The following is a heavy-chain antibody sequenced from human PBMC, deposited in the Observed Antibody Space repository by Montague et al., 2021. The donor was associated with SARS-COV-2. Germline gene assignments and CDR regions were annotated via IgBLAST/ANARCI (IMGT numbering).Heavy chain of an antibody. CDR1: GGSISSSSYH. CDR3: ARVKWELSVGNVFDI. D-gene: IGHD1-26*01. CDR2: IYHSGST. J-gene: IGHJ3*02. Sequence: SETLSLTCTVSGGSISSSSYHWAWIRQPPGKGLEWIGSIYHSGSTFYNPSLKSRVSMSVDTSKNQFSLKLSPVTAADTAMYYCARVKWELSVGNVFDIWGQGTMVTVSS. V-gene: IGHV4-39*01.